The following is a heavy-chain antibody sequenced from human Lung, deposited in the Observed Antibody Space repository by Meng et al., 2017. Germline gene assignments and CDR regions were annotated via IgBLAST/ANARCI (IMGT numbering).Heavy chain of an antibody. D-gene: IGHD3-9*01. CDR2: IKSNTDGGTT. CDR1: GFYFSNAW. Sequence: EVHLVESGGDLVKPGGSLRLSCAASGFYFSNAWMGWVRQAPGKGLEWVGRIKSNTDGGTTEYAAPVTGRFTISRDDSKSTLNLHLSGLRTDDTGVYYCTWDDKAVSDYWGQGTLVTVSS. CDR3: TWDDKAVSDY. V-gene: IGHV3-15*01. J-gene: IGHJ4*02.